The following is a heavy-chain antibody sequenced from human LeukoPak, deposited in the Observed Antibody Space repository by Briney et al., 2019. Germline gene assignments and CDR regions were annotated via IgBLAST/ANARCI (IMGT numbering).Heavy chain of an antibody. Sequence: SETLSLTCTVSGGSINNYYWTWLRQPPGKGLEWIGYIYYTGSANYNSSLQSRVTISVDTSNNHFSLKLNCVTSADTAVYYCARIAPGMSFDYWGQGTLVTVSS. CDR3: ARIAPGMSFDY. D-gene: IGHD1-14*01. J-gene: IGHJ4*02. CDR2: IYYTGSA. V-gene: IGHV4-59*01. CDR1: GGSINNYY.